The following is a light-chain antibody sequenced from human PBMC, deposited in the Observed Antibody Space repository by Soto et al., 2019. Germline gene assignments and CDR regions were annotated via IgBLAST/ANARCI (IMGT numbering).Light chain of an antibody. CDR2: GAS. J-gene: IGKJ2*01. Sequence: EIVLTQAPGTLSLSPGERATLSCRASQSVSSSYLAWYQQKPGQAPRRLIYGASSRATGIPDRFSGSGSGTDFTLTISRLEPEDFAVYYCQQYGSSPDTFGQGTKLEIK. CDR3: QQYGSSPDT. V-gene: IGKV3-20*01. CDR1: QSVSSSY.